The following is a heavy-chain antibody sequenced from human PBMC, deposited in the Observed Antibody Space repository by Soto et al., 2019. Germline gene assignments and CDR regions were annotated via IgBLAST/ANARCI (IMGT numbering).Heavy chain of an antibody. CDR3: ARGSSATNWFDP. V-gene: IGHV1-18*01. CDR2: IGSYNGNT. J-gene: IGHJ5*02. CDR1: GYTFTSYG. D-gene: IGHD1-26*01. Sequence: ASVKVSCKASGYTFTSYGISWVRQAPGQGLEWMGWIGSYNGNTNYAQKIQGRITMTTDTSTSTAYMELTGLISDDTAVYYCARGSSATNWFDPWGQGTLVTVSS.